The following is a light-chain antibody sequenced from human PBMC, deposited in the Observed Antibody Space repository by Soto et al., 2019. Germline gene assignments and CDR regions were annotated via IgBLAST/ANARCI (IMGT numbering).Light chain of an antibody. V-gene: IGKV3-20*01. CDR1: QSVSSSY. Sequence: EIGLTQSPGTLSLSPGERATLSCRASQSVSSSYLAWYQQKPGQAPRLLIYGASSRATGIPARFSGSGSGTDFTLTISRLETEDFAVYYCQQYDSSPLNFGGGTKVEIK. J-gene: IGKJ4*01. CDR3: QQYDSSPLN. CDR2: GAS.